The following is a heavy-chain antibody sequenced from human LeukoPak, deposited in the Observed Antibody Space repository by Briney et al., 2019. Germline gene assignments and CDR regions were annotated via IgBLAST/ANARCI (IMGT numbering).Heavy chain of an antibody. CDR3: ARDRCSGGSCYAFDI. D-gene: IGHD2-15*01. CDR2: INPSGGST. CDR1: GYTFTSYY. Sequence: ASVKVSCKASGYTFTSYYMHWVRQAPGQGLEWMGIINPSGGSTSYAQKFQGRVTMTRDTSTSTVYMELGSLRSEDTAVYYCARDRCSGGSCYAFDIWGQGTMVTVSS. V-gene: IGHV1-46*01. J-gene: IGHJ3*02.